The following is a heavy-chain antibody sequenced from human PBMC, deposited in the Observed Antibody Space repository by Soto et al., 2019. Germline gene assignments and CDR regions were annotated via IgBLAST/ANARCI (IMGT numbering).Heavy chain of an antibody. Sequence: EMQVVESGGGLVQRGWSLSLSCVASGFTFSTSWMTWVRQAPGKGLVWVARISSDGSSTRYADSVKGRFTISRDNAKNTLYLQMDSLMGDDTALYYCARLGVCSGAYYYMDVWCKGTTVTVSS. D-gene: IGHD2-15*01. V-gene: IGHV3-74*01. J-gene: IGHJ6*03. CDR1: GFTFSTSW. CDR3: ARLGVCSGAYYYMDV. CDR2: ISSDGSST.